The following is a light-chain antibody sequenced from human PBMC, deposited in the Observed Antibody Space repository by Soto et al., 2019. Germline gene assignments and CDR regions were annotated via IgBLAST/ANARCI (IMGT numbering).Light chain of an antibody. V-gene: IGKV3-15*01. Sequence: EIVMTQSPATLSVSPGERATLSCRASQTVNNNFAWYQQKPGQAPRLLIYGASARATGIPARFSGSGSGTEFTLTISGLQSEDFAVYYCQQYNNLPLTFGGGTKVEIK. CDR1: QTVNNN. J-gene: IGKJ4*01. CDR2: GAS. CDR3: QQYNNLPLT.